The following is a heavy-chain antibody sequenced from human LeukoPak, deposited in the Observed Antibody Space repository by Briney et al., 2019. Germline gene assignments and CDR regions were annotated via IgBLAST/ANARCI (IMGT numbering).Heavy chain of an antibody. CDR2: FSGDSRYI. Sequence: KSGGSLRLSCAASGFTFSSYSMNWVRQAPGKGLEWVSAFSGDSRYIYYADSVRGRFTISRDNAENSLYLQMHSLRVEDTAVYYCARAPTVLVGYCSSSSCQADYWGQGTLVTVSS. CDR1: GFTFSSYS. CDR3: ARAPTVLVGYCSSSSCQADY. J-gene: IGHJ4*02. V-gene: IGHV3-21*01. D-gene: IGHD2-2*01.